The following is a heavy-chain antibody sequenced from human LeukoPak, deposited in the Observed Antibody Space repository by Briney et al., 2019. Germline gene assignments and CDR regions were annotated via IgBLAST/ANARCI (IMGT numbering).Heavy chain of an antibody. V-gene: IGHV3-30*18. D-gene: IGHD2-2*01. CDR3: AKSTAPAGYYLDY. CDR1: GFTFSTYG. CDR2: ISYDGNDK. Sequence: GGSLRLSCAASGFTFSTYGMHWLRQAPGKGLEWVAIISYDGNDKDYADSVRGRFTISRDNSKNTLYLQMNSLRGEDTAVYYCAKSTAPAGYYLDYWGQGILVTVSS. J-gene: IGHJ4*02.